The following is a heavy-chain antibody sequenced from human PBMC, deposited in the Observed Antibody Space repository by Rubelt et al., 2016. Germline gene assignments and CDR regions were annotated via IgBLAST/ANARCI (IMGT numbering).Heavy chain of an antibody. CDR2: IIPILGIA. J-gene: IGHJ6*02. CDR1: GGTFSSYA. V-gene: IGHV1-69*04. CDR3: ARPPDVYGVDV. Sequence: QVQLVQSGAEVKKPGSSVKVSCKASGGTFSSYAISWVRQAPGQGLEWMGRIIPILGIANYAQKFQGRVTITADKSTSTAYMELGSRGSEDTAVYYCARPPDVYGVDVWGQGTTVTVSS.